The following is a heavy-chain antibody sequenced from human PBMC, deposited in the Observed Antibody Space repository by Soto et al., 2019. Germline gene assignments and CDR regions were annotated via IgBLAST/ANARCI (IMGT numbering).Heavy chain of an antibody. V-gene: IGHV4-34*01. D-gene: IGHD2-15*01. J-gene: IGHJ6*03. CDR1: GGSFSGYY. CDR3: ARCPRYCSGGSCYPRYYYYMDV. CDR2: INHSGST. Sequence: SETLSLTCAVYGGSFSGYYWSWIRQPPGKGLEWIGEINHSGSTNYNPSLKSRVTISVDTSKNQFSLKLSSVTAADTAVYYCARCPRYCSGGSCYPRYYYYMDVWGKGTTVTVSS.